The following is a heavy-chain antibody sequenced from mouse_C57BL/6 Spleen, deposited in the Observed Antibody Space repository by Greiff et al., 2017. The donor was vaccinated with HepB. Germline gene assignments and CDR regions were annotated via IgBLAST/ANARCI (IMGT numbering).Heavy chain of an antibody. CDR2: ISDGGSYT. CDR1: GFTFSSYA. D-gene: IGHD1-1*01. V-gene: IGHV5-4*01. J-gene: IGHJ4*01. CDR3: ARDGATVVAYYYAMDY. Sequence: EVNVVESGGGLVKPGGSLKLSCAASGFTFSSYAMSWVRQTPEKRLEWVATISDGGSYTYYPDNVKGRFTISRDNAKNNLYLQMSHLKSEDTAMYYCARDGATVVAYYYAMDYWGQGTSVTVSS.